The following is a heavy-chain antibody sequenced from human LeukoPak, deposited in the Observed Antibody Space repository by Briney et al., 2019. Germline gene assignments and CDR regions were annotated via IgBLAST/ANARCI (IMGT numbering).Heavy chain of an antibody. D-gene: IGHD6-19*01. V-gene: IGHV4-4*07. CDR2: MFISGRT. Sequence: SETLSLTCTISGGSISSDYWSWIRQSAGMGLEWIGRMFISGRTNYNPSLQSRVTMSLDKSKNQFSLNLNSVTAADTAVYFCARDGGWGWFDPWGRGTPVTVSS. J-gene: IGHJ5*02. CDR1: GGSISSDY. CDR3: ARDGGWGWFDP.